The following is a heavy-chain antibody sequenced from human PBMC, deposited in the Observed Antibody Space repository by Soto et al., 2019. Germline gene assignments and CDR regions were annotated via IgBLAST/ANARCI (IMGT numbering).Heavy chain of an antibody. D-gene: IGHD3-22*01. CDR2: ISYDGSNK. V-gene: IGHV3-30-3*01. J-gene: IGHJ4*02. CDR3: ASWDSSGYLSSPHFDY. CDR1: GFTFSSYA. Sequence: QVQLVESGGGVVQPGRSLRLSCAASGFTFSSYAMHWVRQAPGKGLEWVAVISYDGSNKYYADSVKGRFTISRDNSKNTLYLQMNSLRAEDTAVYYCASWDSSGYLSSPHFDYWGQGTLVTVSS.